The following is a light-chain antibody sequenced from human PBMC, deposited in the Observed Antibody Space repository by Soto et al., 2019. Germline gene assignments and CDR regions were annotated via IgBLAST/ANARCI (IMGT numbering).Light chain of an antibody. CDR3: QQYGSSPRVFT. CDR1: QSVSSSY. Sequence: EIVVTQSPGTLSLSPGERATLSCRASQSVSSSYLAWYQQKPGQAPRLLIYGASSRATGIPDRFSGSGSGTDFTLTISRLEPDDCAVYYCQQYGSSPRVFTFGPGTKVDIK. V-gene: IGKV3-20*01. J-gene: IGKJ3*01. CDR2: GAS.